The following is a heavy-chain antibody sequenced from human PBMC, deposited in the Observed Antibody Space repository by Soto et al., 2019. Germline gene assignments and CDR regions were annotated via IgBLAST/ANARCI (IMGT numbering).Heavy chain of an antibody. CDR3: ARYSAASGTYYFDY. D-gene: IGHD6-13*01. V-gene: IGHV4-4*02. Sequence: SETLSLTCAVSGDSIIGTHWWSWVRRPPGKGLEFIGETHHSRGTNYNPSLRSRVTMSLDKSKNQLSLILYSVTAADTGVYYCARYSAASGTYYFDYWGQGTLVTSPQ. CDR2: THHSRGT. CDR1: GDSIIGTHW. J-gene: IGHJ4*01.